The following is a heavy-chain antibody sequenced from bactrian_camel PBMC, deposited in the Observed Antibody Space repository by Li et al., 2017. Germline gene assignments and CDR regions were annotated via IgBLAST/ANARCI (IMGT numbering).Heavy chain of an antibody. V-gene: IGHV3S55*01. J-gene: IGHJ4*01. D-gene: IGHD5*01. CDR3: AATEKTRAYGLVVLAADQYNY. Sequence: HVQLVESGGGSVQAGGSLRLSCAASGYTYSSYCMGWFRQAPGKEREAVAAVVTDGIKSYTHSAKGRFTISKDDAKNTLYLQMNSLKPEDTAMYYCAATEKTRAYGLVVLAADQYNYWGQGTQVTVS. CDR1: GYTYSSYC. CDR2: VVTDGIK.